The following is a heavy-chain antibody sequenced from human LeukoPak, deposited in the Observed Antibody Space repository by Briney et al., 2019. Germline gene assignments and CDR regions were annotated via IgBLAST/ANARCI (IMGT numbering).Heavy chain of an antibody. CDR3: AKQPGYCTNGVCYLVDY. CDR2: ISYDGSNK. V-gene: IGHV3-30*18. CDR1: GFTFRSYD. J-gene: IGHJ4*02. D-gene: IGHD2-8*01. Sequence: PGGSLRLSCAASGFTFRSYDMHWVRQAPGKGLQWVAVISYDGSNKYHTDSVKGRFTISRDNSKNTLYLEMNSLRAEDTAVYYCAKQPGYCTNGVCYLVDYWGQGTLVTVSS.